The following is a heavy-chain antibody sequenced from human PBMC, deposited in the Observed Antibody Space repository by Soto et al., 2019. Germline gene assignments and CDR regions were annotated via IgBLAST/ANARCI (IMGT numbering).Heavy chain of an antibody. CDR1: GYTFTSYD. CDR3: ARERPAAGSNWVDP. J-gene: IGHJ5*02. Sequence: QVQLVQSGAEVKKPGASVKVSCKASGYTFTSYDINWVRQATGQGLEWMGWMNHNSGNTGYAQKFQGRRTMTRNNSIRKAYMALGSVVYDDTAVYYCARERPAAGSNWVDPWGQGTQVTVCS. CDR2: MNHNSGNT. D-gene: IGHD6-25*01. V-gene: IGHV1-8*01.